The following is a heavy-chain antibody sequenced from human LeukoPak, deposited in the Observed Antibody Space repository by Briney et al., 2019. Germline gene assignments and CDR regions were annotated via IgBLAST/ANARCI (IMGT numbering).Heavy chain of an antibody. CDR2: INHSGST. Sequence: PSQTLSLTCTVSGGSISSGGYSWSWIRQHPGKGLEWIGEINHSGSTNYNPSLKSRVTISVDTSKNQFSLKLSSATAADTAVYYCAVTPPTGCCSGGSCPRIYGLDVWGQGTTVTVSS. CDR1: GGSISSGGYS. J-gene: IGHJ6*02. D-gene: IGHD2-15*01. CDR3: AVTPPTGCCSGGSCPRIYGLDV. V-gene: IGHV4-30-2*01.